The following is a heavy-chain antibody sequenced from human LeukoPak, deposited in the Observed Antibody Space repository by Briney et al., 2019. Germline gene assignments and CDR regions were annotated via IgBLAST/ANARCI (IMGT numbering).Heavy chain of an antibody. CDR1: GFTFNYYA. CDR2: ISGNGGTT. Sequence: PGGSLRLSCAASGFTFNYYAMSWVRQAPEKGLEWVSCISGNGGTTYCADSVKGRSSISRDNSKNTLYLQMNSLRGEQTAVYYCAKAVGITGTAFGVDYWGQGTLVTVSS. J-gene: IGHJ4*02. CDR3: AKAVGITGTAFGVDY. V-gene: IGHV3-23*01. D-gene: IGHD1-14*01.